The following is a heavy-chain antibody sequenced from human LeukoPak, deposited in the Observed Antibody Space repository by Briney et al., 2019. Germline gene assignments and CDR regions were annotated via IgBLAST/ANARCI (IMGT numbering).Heavy chain of an antibody. CDR3: ARHRGYGDCVGAFDI. J-gene: IGHJ3*02. D-gene: IGHD4-17*01. Sequence: GGSLRLSCAASGFTFSSYSMNWVRQAPGKRLEWVSHISSSSSTIYYADSVKGRFTISRDNAKNSLYLQMNSLRDEDTAVYYCARHRGYGDCVGAFDIWGQGTMVTVSS. CDR2: ISSSSSTI. V-gene: IGHV3-48*02. CDR1: GFTFSSYS.